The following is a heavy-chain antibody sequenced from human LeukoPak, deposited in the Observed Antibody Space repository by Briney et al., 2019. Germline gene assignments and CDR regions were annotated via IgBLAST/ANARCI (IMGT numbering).Heavy chain of an antibody. Sequence: GGSLRLSCAASGFTVSSNYMSWIREAPGKGLEWVSVIYSGGSTYYADSVKGRFTISRDNSKNTLYLQMDSLRAEDTAVYYCASSVGASTGSLDYWGQGTLVTVSS. CDR3: ASSVGASTGSLDY. CDR2: IYSGGST. CDR1: GFTVSSNY. D-gene: IGHD1-26*01. J-gene: IGHJ4*02. V-gene: IGHV3-53*01.